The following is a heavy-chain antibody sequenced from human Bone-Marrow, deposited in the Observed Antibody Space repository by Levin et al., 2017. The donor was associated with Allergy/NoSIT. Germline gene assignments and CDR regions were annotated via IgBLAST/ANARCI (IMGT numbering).Heavy chain of an antibody. V-gene: IGHV3-23*01. CDR2: ISGSGGST. Sequence: AGGSLRLSCAASGFTFSSYAMSWVRQAPGKGLEWVSAISGSGGSTYYADSVKGRFTISRDNSKDTLYLQMNSLRAEDTAVYYCAKCSPYHDAFDIWGQGTMVTVSS. J-gene: IGHJ3*02. CDR3: AKCSPYHDAFDI. CDR1: GFTFSSYA. D-gene: IGHD2-21*01.